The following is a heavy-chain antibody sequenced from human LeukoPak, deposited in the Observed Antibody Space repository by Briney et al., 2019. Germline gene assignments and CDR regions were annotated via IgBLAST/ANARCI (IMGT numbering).Heavy chain of an antibody. D-gene: IGHD2-2*01. CDR2: IKSKTDGETT. J-gene: IGHJ4*02. V-gene: IGHV3-15*01. CDR1: GFTFSVAW. Sequence: GGSLRLSCAASGFTFSVAWMSWVRQAPGKGREWVGRIKSKTDGETTDYAAPVKGRFTISRDDSKTTLYLQMNSLKTDDTAVYYCTIVGDCSSTSCSVHYLWGQGTLVTVSS. CDR3: TIVGDCSSTSCSVHYL.